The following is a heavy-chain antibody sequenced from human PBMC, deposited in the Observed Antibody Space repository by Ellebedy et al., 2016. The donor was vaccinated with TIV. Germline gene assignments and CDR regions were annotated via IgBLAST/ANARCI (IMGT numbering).Heavy chain of an antibody. CDR3: ARDLTIFDY. D-gene: IGHD1-1*01. Sequence: GESLKISCAASGFTFSSYWMSWVRQAPGKGLEWVANIKQDGSEKYYVDSVKGRFTISRDNAKNSLYLQMNSLRAEDTAVYYCARDLTIFDYWGQGTLVTVSS. CDR1: GFTFSSYW. CDR2: IKQDGSEK. V-gene: IGHV3-7*01. J-gene: IGHJ4*02.